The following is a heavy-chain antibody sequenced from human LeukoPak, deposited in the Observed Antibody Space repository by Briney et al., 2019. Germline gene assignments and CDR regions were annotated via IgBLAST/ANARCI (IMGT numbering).Heavy chain of an antibody. D-gene: IGHD3-16*02. CDR2: IIPILDIA. Sequence: SVKVSCMASGGTFNSYAISWVRQAPGQGVEWMGRIIPILDIANYAQRFQGRVTITADKSTSTAYMELSSLRSEDTAVYYCARERLRLGELSQNWFDPWGQGTLVTVSS. V-gene: IGHV1-69*04. CDR3: ARERLRLGELSQNWFDP. J-gene: IGHJ5*02. CDR1: GGTFNSYA.